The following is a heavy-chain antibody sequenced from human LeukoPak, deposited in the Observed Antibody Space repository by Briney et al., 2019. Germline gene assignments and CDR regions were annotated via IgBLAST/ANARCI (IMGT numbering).Heavy chain of an antibody. Sequence: SETLSLTCTVSGGTISSSSYYWGWIRQPSGKGLEWIGSIYYSGITYYNPSLKSRVTLSLDTSKNQFSLKLSSVTAADTAVYYCATTLGMVVAANFDYWGQGTLVTVSP. J-gene: IGHJ4*02. CDR3: ATTLGMVVAANFDY. V-gene: IGHV4-39*07. CDR1: GGTISSSSYY. D-gene: IGHD2-15*01. CDR2: IYYSGIT.